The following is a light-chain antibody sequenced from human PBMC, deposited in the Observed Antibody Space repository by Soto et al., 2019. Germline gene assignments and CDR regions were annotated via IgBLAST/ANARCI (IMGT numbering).Light chain of an antibody. Sequence: QSVLTQPPSASGSPGRSFTISCTGTSSDVGGYDYVSWFQQHPGKAPKLIIYEVTKRPSGVPDRFSASKSGNTASLTVSGLQAEDEADYYCSSFVAGNNYWVFGGGTKVTVL. V-gene: IGLV2-8*01. CDR3: SSFVAGNNYWV. CDR1: SSDVGGYDY. J-gene: IGLJ3*02. CDR2: EVT.